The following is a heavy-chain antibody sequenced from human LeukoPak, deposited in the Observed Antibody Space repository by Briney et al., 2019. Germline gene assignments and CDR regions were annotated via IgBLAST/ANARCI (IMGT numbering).Heavy chain of an antibody. CDR2: IYPGDSDT. Sequence: GESLKISCKGSGYSFTSYWIGWVRHMHGKGLEWMGVIYPGDSDTRYSPSFQGQVTISADKSISTAYLQWSSLRASDTAMYYCTRRVTDSDFPFDYWGQGTLVTVSS. CDR3: TRRVTDSDFPFDY. D-gene: IGHD4-11*01. J-gene: IGHJ4*02. CDR1: GYSFTSYW. V-gene: IGHV5-51*01.